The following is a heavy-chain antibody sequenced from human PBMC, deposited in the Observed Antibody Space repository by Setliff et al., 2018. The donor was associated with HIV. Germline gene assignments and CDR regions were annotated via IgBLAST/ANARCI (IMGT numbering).Heavy chain of an antibody. CDR2: IKEDGSVT. D-gene: IGHD5-12*01. CDR3: ARDRDTTIWYFDL. Sequence: GGSLRLSCVASGFTFSRYWMSWVRQAPGKGLEFVANIKEDGSVTNYVDSVKGRFTISRDNAKNLVFLQMNSLRVEDTAPYYCARDRDTTIWYFDLWGRGTLVTVSS. J-gene: IGHJ2*01. V-gene: IGHV3-7*01. CDR1: GFTFSRYW.